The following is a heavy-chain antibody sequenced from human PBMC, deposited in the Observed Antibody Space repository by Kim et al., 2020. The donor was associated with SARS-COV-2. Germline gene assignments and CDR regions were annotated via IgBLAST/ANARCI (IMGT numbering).Heavy chain of an antibody. J-gene: IGHJ3*02. D-gene: IGHD3-16*01. CDR1: GFTFRSYS. CDR3: ARDGAPI. Sequence: LSLTCAAAGFTFRSYSMNWVRPAPGKGLEWVSSISSSSSYIYYADSVKGRFTISRDNAKNSLYLQMNSLRAEDTAVYYCARDGAPIWGQGTMVTVSS. V-gene: IGHV3-21*01. CDR2: ISSSSSYI.